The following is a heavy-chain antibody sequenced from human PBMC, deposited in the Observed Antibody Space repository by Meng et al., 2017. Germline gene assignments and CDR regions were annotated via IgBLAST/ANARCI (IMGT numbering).Heavy chain of an antibody. CDR1: GGTFSSYA. J-gene: IGHJ3*02. CDR3: ATEFRLSGKYYDSSGYLAPDAFDI. CDR2: IIPIFGTA. D-gene: IGHD3-22*01. V-gene: IGHV1-69*05. Sequence: SVKVSCKASGGTFSSYAISWVRQPPGQGLEWMGGIIPIFGTAKYAQKFQGRVTITTNESTSTAYMELSSLRSEDTAVYYCATEFRLSGKYYDSSGYLAPDAFDIWGQGTMVTVSS.